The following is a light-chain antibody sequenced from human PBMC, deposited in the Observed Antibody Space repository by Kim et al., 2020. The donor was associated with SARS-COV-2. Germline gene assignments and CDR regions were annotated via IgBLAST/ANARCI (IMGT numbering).Light chain of an antibody. V-gene: IGLV3-19*01. CDR2: AKN. Sequence: ALGQTVRITCQGDNLRKYFASWFQQRPGQAPVLVMYAKNNRPSGIPDRFSGSSSGNTASLTITGAQAEDEADYYCNSRDSSGNHLVFGGGTQLTVL. CDR3: NSRDSSGNHLV. J-gene: IGLJ3*02. CDR1: NLRKYF.